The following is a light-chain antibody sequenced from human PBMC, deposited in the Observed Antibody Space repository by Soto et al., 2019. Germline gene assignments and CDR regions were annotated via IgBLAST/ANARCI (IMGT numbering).Light chain of an antibody. Sequence: SYELTQPLSVSVALGQTARITCGGNNIGSKNVHWYQQKPGQAPVLVIYRDMNRPSGIPERFSGSNSGSTATLTISRAQAGDEADYYCQVWDRDVVFGGGTKLTVL. CDR2: RDM. V-gene: IGLV3-9*01. J-gene: IGLJ2*01. CDR1: NIGSKN. CDR3: QVWDRDVV.